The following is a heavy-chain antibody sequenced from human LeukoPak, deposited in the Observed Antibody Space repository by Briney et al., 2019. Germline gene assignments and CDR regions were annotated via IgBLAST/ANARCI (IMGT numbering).Heavy chain of an antibody. CDR2: IYYSGST. D-gene: IGHD2-2*01. V-gene: IGHV4-39*01. J-gene: IGHJ5*02. Sequence: SETLSLTCTVSGGSISSSSYYWGWIRQPPGKGLEWIGSIYYSGSTYYNPSLKSRVTISVDTSKNQFPLKLSSVTAADTAVYYCARQGLGYCSSTSCSQPINWFDPWGQGTLVTVSS. CDR3: ARQGLGYCSSTSCSQPINWFDP. CDR1: GGSISSSSYY.